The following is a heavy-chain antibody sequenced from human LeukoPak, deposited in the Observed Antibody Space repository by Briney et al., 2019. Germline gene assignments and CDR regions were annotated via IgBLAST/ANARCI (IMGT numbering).Heavy chain of an antibody. V-gene: IGHV3-30*18. CDR1: GFTFSSYG. CDR3: AKDKIFDY. Sequence: GGSLRLSCAASGFTFSSYGMHWVRQAPGKGLEWVAVISYDGSNKYYADSVKGRFTISRDNSKNTLYLQMNSLRAEDTALYYCAKDKIFDYWGQGTLLTVSS. J-gene: IGHJ4*02. CDR2: ISYDGSNK.